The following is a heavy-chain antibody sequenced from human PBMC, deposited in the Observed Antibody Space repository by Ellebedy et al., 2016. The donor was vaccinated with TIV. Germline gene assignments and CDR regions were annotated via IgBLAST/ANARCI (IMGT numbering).Heavy chain of an antibody. CDR2: IYPGDSDT. CDR3: ARLYPTTPEQQLDLPHFDY. Sequence: GESLKISXKGSGYSFTSYWIGWVRQMPGKGLEWMGIIYPGDSDTRYSPSFQGQVTISADKSISTAYLQWSSLKASDTAMYYCARLYPTTPEQQLDLPHFDYWGQGTLVTVSS. J-gene: IGHJ4*02. V-gene: IGHV5-51*01. CDR1: GYSFTSYW. D-gene: IGHD6-13*01.